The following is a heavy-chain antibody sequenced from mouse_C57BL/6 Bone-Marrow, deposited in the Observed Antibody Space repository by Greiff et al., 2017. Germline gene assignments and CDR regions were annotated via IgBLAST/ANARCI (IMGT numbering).Heavy chain of an antibody. D-gene: IGHD1-1*01. J-gene: IGHJ4*01. V-gene: IGHV5-4*01. CDR2: ISDGGSYT. CDR1: GFTFSSYD. CDR3: AREGRYYGSLMDY. Sequence: EVKLEESGGGLVKPGGSLKLSCAASGFTFSSYDMHWVRQTPEKRLEWVATISDGGSYTNYPDNVKGRFTITRDNAKNNLYLQMSHLKSEDTAMYYCAREGRYYGSLMDYWGQGTAVTVSS.